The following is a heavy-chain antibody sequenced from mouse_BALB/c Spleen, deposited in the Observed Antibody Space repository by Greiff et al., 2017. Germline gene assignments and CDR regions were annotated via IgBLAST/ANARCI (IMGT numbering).Heavy chain of an antibody. J-gene: IGHJ2*01. D-gene: IGHD6-5*01. V-gene: IGHV5-6-3*01. CDR2: INSNGGST. CDR1: GFTFSSYG. CDR3: ARAPYDYFDY. Sequence: EVHLVESGGGLVQPGGSLKLSCAASGFTFSSYGMSWVRQTPDKRLELVATINSNGGSTYYPDSVKGRFTISRDNAKNTLYLQMSSLKSEDTAMYYCARAPYDYFDYWGQGTTRTVSA.